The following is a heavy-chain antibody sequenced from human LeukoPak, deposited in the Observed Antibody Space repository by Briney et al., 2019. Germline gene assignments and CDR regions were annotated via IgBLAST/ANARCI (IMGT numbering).Heavy chain of an antibody. CDR2: IHYSGGT. CDR1: GGSISSSSYY. J-gene: IGHJ4*02. V-gene: IGHV4-39*01. D-gene: IGHD3-22*01. Sequence: SETLSLTCTVSGGSISSSSYYWGWIRQPPGKGLEWIGSIHYSGGTYYNPSLKSRVTISVDTSKNQFSLKLSSVTAADTAVYYCASPTYYYDSSGYYYYDYYFDYWGQGTLVTVSS. CDR3: ASPTYYYDSSGYYYYDYYFDY.